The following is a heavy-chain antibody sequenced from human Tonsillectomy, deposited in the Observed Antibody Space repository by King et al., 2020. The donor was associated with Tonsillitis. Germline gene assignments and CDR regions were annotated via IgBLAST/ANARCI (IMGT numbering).Heavy chain of an antibody. V-gene: IGHV3-30*04. CDR3: ARDHGRELELLRLLPSRYFDY. D-gene: IGHD1-26*01. Sequence: VQLVESGRGVVQPGRSLRLSCAASGFTFSSYAMHWVRQAPGKGLEWVAVISYDGSNKYYADSVKGRFTISRDNSKNTLYLQMNSLTAEDTAVYYCARDHGRELELLRLLPSRYFDYWGQGTLVTVSS. CDR1: GFTFSSYA. J-gene: IGHJ4*02. CDR2: ISYDGSNK.